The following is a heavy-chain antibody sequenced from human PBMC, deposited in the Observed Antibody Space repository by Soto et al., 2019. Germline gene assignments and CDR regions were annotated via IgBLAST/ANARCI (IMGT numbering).Heavy chain of an antibody. CDR1: GGSITGGSISSTTYY. Sequence: SDTLSLTCTVSGGSITGGSISSTTYYWGWMRQPPGKGLEWIASFFIGGNTYYNPSLKSRVTTSVDTSKNQFSLKLSSVTAADTAVYFSARRHGLDIDAYCWGQG. J-gene: IGHJ4*02. CDR3: ARRHGLDIDAYC. V-gene: IGHV4-39*01. D-gene: IGHD2-15*01. CDR2: FFIGGNT.